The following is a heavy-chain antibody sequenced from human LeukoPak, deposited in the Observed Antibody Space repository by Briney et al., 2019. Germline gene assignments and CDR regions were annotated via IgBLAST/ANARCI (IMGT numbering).Heavy chain of an antibody. CDR1: GFTFSSYW. CDR3: ASRYCSGGSCYQ. J-gene: IGHJ4*02. CDR2: IKEDESEK. V-gene: IGHV3-7*01. D-gene: IGHD2-15*01. Sequence: GGSLRLSCAVSGFTFSSYWMSWVRQAPGNGPEWVANIKEDESEKNYVDSVKGRFTISRDNAKNSLYLQMNSLRAEDTAVYYCASRYCSGGSCYQWGQGTLVTVSS.